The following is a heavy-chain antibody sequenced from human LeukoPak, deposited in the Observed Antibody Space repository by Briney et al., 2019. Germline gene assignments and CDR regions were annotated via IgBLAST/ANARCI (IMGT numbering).Heavy chain of an antibody. D-gene: IGHD2-15*01. Sequence: PSETLSLTCTVSGGSISSSGKYGAWIRQPPGKGLEWMGGMFYSGTTYYNPSLKSRVTISVDTSKNQFSLKLSSVTAADTALYYCVSYCSGGRCGDWGQGTLVTVSS. J-gene: IGHJ4*02. V-gene: IGHV4-39*01. CDR2: MFYSGTT. CDR1: GGSISSSGKY. CDR3: VSYCSGGRCGD.